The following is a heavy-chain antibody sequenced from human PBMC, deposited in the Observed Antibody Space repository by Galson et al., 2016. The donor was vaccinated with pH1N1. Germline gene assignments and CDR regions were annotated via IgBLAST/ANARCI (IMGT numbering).Heavy chain of an antibody. D-gene: IGHD6-13*01. V-gene: IGHV3-53*01. Sequence: SLRLSCATSGFSVSSNYMNWVRQAPGKGLEWVPVLYPGETTYYADSVKGRFTISRDNSKNTLFLQVNSLRADDTAVYYCAGGPTRAQLEDHWGQGTLVTVSS. CDR2: LYPGETT. J-gene: IGHJ4*02. CDR1: GFSVSSNY. CDR3: AGGPTRAQLEDH.